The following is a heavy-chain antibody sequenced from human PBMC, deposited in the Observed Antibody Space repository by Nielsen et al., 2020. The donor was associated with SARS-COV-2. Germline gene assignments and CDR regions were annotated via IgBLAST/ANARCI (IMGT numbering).Heavy chain of an antibody. CDR1: GYTFTSYG. Sequence: ASVKVSCKASGYTFTSYGISWVRQAPGQGLEWMGWISAYNGNTNYAQKLQGRVTMTTDTSTSTAYMELRSLRSDDTAVYYCARGGTTWFGEEYYGMDVWGQGTTVTVSS. CDR3: ARGGTTWFGEEYYGMDV. J-gene: IGHJ6*02. V-gene: IGHV1-18*04. D-gene: IGHD3-10*01. CDR2: ISAYNGNT.